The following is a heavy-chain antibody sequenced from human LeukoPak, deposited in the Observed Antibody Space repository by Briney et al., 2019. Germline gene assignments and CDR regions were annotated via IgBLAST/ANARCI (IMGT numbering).Heavy chain of an antibody. CDR3: AADYYYGSGSSSYMDV. CDR2: IGVGSGNT. CDR1: GFTFTSSA. Sequence: SVKVSCKASGFTFTSSAVQWVRQARGQRLEWIGWIGVGSGNTNYAQKFQERVTITRDMSTSTAYMELSSLRSEDTAVYYCAADYYYGSGSSSYMDVWGKGTTVTVSS. V-gene: IGHV1-58*01. D-gene: IGHD3-10*01. J-gene: IGHJ6*03.